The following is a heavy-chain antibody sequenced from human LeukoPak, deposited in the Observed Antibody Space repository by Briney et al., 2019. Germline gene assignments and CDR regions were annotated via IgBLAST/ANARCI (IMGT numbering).Heavy chain of an antibody. V-gene: IGHV3-49*04. CDR3: SRDDDRPANSNFDY. CDR1: GFIFGDYA. J-gene: IGHJ4*02. D-gene: IGHD6-6*01. CDR2: IRSSTYGGTT. Sequence: PGGSLRLSCTTSGFIFGDYAMSWVRQAPGKGLEWVGFIRSSTYGGTTDYAASVKGRFTISRDDSKSIAYLQMNNLKAEDTAVYYCSRDDDRPANSNFDYWGQGTLVAVSS.